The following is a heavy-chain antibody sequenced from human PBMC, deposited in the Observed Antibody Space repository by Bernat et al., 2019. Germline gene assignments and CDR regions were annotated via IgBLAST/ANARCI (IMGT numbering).Heavy chain of an antibody. J-gene: IGHJ3*02. CDR2: IYYSGST. Sequence: QVQLQESGPGLVKPSETLSLTCTVSGGSISSYYWSWIRQPPGKGLEWIGYIYYSGSTNYNPSLKSRVTISVDTSKNQFSLKLSSVTAADTAVYYWARPLSGDSSFDAFDIWGQGTMVTVSS. CDR3: ARPLSGDSSFDAFDI. D-gene: IGHD2-21*02. CDR1: GGSISSYY. V-gene: IGHV4-59*08.